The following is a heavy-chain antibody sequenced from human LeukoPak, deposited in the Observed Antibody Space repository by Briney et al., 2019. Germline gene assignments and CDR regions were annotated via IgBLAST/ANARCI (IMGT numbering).Heavy chain of an antibody. D-gene: IGHD3-3*01. Sequence: ASVNVSCKASGYTFTSYDINWVRQATGQGLEWMGWTNPNSGNTGYAQKFQGRVTITRNTSISTAYMELSSLRSEDTAVYYCARGPYYDFWSGYYPRPFDYWGQGTLVTVSS. J-gene: IGHJ4*02. CDR1: GYTFTSYD. CDR2: TNPNSGNT. CDR3: ARGPYYDFWSGYYPRPFDY. V-gene: IGHV1-8*03.